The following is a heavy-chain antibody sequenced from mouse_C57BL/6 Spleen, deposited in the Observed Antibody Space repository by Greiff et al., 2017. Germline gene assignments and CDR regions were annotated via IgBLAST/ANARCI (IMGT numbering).Heavy chain of an antibody. J-gene: IGHJ2*01. CDR1: GYTFTSYW. Sequence: QVQLQQPGAELVKPGASVKMSCKASGYTFTSYWITWVKQRPGQGLEWIGDIYPGSGSTNYNEKFKSKATLTGDTSSSTAYMQLSRLTSEDSAGYYCASRSTTVVADYGGQGTTLTVSS. V-gene: IGHV1-55*01. CDR2: IYPGSGST. D-gene: IGHD1-1*01. CDR3: ASRSTTVVADY.